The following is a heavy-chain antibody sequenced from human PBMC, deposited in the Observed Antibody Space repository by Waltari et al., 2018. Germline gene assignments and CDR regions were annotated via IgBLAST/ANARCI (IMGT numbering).Heavy chain of an antibody. V-gene: IGHV4-39*07. CDR3: ARDGVPAAPLYYYGMDV. J-gene: IGHJ6*02. Sequence: QLQLQESGPGLVKPSETLSLTCTVSGGSISSSSYYWGWIRQPPGKGLEWIGSIYYSGSTYYNPSLKSRVTISVDTSKNQFSLKLSSVTAADTAVYYCARDGVPAAPLYYYGMDVWGQGTTITVSS. D-gene: IGHD2-2*01. CDR2: IYYSGST. CDR1: GGSISSSSYY.